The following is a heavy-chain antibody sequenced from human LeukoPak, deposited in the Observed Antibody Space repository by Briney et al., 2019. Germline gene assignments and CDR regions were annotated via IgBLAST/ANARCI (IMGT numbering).Heavy chain of an antibody. CDR3: AKGIAYCDS. D-gene: IGHD2-21*01. CDR2: ISVSGGDT. CDR1: GFTVSSYA. V-gene: IGHV3-23*01. J-gene: IGHJ4*02. Sequence: GGSLRLSCAASGFTVSSYAMSWVRQTPGKGPEWVSAISVSGGDTYYADSVKGRFTISRDKSKNTLYLQMNSLRAEDTAVYCCAKGIAYCDSWGQGTLVTVSS.